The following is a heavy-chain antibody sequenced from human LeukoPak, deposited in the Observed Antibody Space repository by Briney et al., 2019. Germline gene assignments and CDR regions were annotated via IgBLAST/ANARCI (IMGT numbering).Heavy chain of an antibody. CDR1: GVSFSGYN. J-gene: IGHJ3*02. V-gene: IGHV4-34*01. CDR2: INHRGGT. D-gene: IGHD5-24*01. CDR3: TRDGDNADAFDI. Sequence: SETLSLTCAVYGVSFSGYNWSWIRQPPGKGLEWIGEINHRGGTNYNPSLKSRVTISVDTSKNQFSLKVTSVTAADTAVYYCTRDGDNADAFDIWGQGTMVTVSS.